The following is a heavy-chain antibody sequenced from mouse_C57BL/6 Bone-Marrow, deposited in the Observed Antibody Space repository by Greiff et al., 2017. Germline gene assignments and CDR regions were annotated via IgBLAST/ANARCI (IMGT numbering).Heavy chain of an antibody. J-gene: IGHJ4*01. Sequence: EVQRVESGGDLVKPGGSLKLSCAASGFTFSSYGMSWVRQTPDKRLEWVATISSGGSYTYYPDSVKERFTISRDNAKNTLYLQMSSLKSEDTAMYYCARYDYAAMDYWGQGTSVTVSS. V-gene: IGHV5-6*01. CDR1: GFTFSSYG. CDR3: ARYDYAAMDY. CDR2: ISSGGSYT.